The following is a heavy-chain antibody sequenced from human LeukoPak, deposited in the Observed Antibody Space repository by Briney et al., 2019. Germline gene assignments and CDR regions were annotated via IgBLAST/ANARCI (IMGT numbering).Heavy chain of an antibody. CDR2: IKEDGSDK. D-gene: IGHD4-11*01. CDR3: AKGGHYNFDY. V-gene: IGHV3-7*01. Sequence: PGGSLRLSCAASGFTFSDHYMDWVRQAPGKGLEWVASIKEDGSDKYYVDSVKGRFSISRDNAKNSLYLQMNSLRTEDTAVYYCAKGGHYNFDYWGQGTLVTVSS. CDR1: GFTFSDHY. J-gene: IGHJ4*02.